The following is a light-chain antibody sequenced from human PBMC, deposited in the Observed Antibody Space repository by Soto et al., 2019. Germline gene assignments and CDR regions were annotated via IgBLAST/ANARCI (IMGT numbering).Light chain of an antibody. CDR3: QSYDSSLSGSDV. V-gene: IGLV1-40*01. CDR2: GNS. CDR1: SSNIGAGYD. J-gene: IGLJ1*01. Sequence: QSVLTQPPSASGTPGQRITISCTGSSSNIGAGYDVHWYQHLPGTAPKLLIYGNSNRPSGVPDRFSGSKSGTSASLAITGLQAEDEADYYCQSYDSSLSGSDVFGTGTKLTVL.